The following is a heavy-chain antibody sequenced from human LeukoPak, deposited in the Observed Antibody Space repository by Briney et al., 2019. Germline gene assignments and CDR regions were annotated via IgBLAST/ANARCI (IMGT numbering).Heavy chain of an antibody. CDR1: GYTFTSYY. CDR2: INPSGGST. D-gene: IGHD3-3*01. CDR3: ARSSGAYDFWSGPGA. J-gene: IGHJ5*02. V-gene: IGHV1-46*01. Sequence: GASVKVSCKASGYTFTSYYMHWVRQAPGQGLEWMGIINPSGGSTSYAQEFQGRVTMTRDMSTSTVYMELSSLRSEDTAVYYCARSSGAYDFWSGPGAWGQGTLVTVSS.